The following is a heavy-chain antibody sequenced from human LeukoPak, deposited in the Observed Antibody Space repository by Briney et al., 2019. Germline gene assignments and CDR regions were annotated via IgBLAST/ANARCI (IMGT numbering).Heavy chain of an antibody. CDR3: ANPGGNLPFDY. CDR2: ISGSGGST. D-gene: IGHD4-23*01. CDR1: GFTFSSYA. J-gene: IGHJ4*02. Sequence: GGSLRLSCAASGFTFSSYAMSWVRQAPGKGLEWVSAISGSGGSTYYADSVEGRFTISRDNSKNTLYLQMNSLRAEDTAVYYCANPGGNLPFDYWGQGTLVTVSS. V-gene: IGHV3-23*01.